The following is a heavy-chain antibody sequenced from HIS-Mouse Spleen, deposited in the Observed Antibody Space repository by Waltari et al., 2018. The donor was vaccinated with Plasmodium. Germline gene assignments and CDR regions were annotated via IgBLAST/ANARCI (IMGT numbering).Heavy chain of an antibody. V-gene: IGHV3-7*01. D-gene: IGHD6-13*01. Sequence: EVQLVESGGGLVEPGGSLRLSCAAAGSHFRRYWMSWVRQAPGKGLEWVANIKQDGSEKYYVDSVKGRFTISRDNAKNSLYLQMNSLRAEDTAVYYCASSWYWYFDLWGRGTLVTVSS. CDR1: GSHFRRYW. J-gene: IGHJ2*01. CDR3: ASSWYWYFDL. CDR2: IKQDGSEK.